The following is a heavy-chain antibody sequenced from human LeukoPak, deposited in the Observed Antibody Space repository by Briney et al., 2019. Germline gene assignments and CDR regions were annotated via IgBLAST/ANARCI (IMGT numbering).Heavy chain of an antibody. Sequence: GGSLRLSCTASGFTFGDYAMSWVRQAPGKGLEWVGFIRSKAYGGTTEYAASVKGRFTISRDDSKSIAYLQMNSLKTEDTAVYYCTRDGVIAVAGTGFDYWGQGTLVTVSS. CDR1: GFTFGDYA. V-gene: IGHV3-49*04. J-gene: IGHJ4*02. CDR2: IRSKAYGGTT. CDR3: TRDGVIAVAGTGFDY. D-gene: IGHD6-19*01.